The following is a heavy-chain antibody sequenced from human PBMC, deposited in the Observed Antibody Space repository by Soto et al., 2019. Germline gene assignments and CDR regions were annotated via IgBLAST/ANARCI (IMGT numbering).Heavy chain of an antibody. CDR1: CGSFSGYY. CDR3: ARDPYAYWEVPAAIALYYYYYGMDV. CDR2: INHSGNT. D-gene: IGHD2-2*01. Sequence: SGLLSLTLGVYCGSFSGYYWSGFCKCPGKGLELFGVINHSGNTNYNPSLKTRVTISVDTAKNQFSLKLSSVTAADTAVYYCARDPYAYWEVPAAIALYYYYYGMDVWGQGTTVTVSS. J-gene: IGHJ6*02. V-gene: IGHV4-34*01.